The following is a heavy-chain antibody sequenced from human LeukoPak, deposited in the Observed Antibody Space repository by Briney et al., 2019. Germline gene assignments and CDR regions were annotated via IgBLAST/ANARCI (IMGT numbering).Heavy chain of an antibody. J-gene: IGHJ4*02. Sequence: SETLSLTCTVSGGSISSGDYYWSWIRQPPGKGPEWIGYIYYSGSTYYNPSLKSRVTISVDTSKNQFSLKLSSVTAADTAVYYCARTAAGTLSTFDYWGQGTLVTVSS. V-gene: IGHV4-30-4*08. CDR2: IYYSGST. D-gene: IGHD6-13*01. CDR1: GGSISSGDYY. CDR3: ARTAAGTLSTFDY.